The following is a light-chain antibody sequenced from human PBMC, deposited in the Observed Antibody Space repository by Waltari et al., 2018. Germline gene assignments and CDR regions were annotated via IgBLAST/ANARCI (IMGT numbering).Light chain of an antibody. J-gene: IGKJ1*01. CDR1: QTIGRS. CDR3: QQYNNWPPGT. CDR2: GAS. V-gene: IGKV3-15*01. Sequence: ETVLTQSPATLSVSPGERATLSCRTSQTIGRSLAWYQQKPGQAPRLVIYGASIRATGIPARFSGSGSETEFAHTISGLQSEDFAVYYCQQYNNWPPGTFGQGTKVEI.